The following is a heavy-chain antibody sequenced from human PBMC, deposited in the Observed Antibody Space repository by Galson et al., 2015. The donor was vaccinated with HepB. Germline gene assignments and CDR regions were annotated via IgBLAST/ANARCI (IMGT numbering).Heavy chain of an antibody. D-gene: IGHD6-19*01. CDR2: IYSGGGT. CDR3: VRDSSGWYFDH. Sequence: SLRLSCAASGFTVSSNYMSWVRQAPGKGLEWVSLIYSGGGTDYADSVKGRFTVSRDSSKNTLYLQMNSLRVEDTAVYYCVRDSSGWYFDHWGQGTLVTVSS. V-gene: IGHV3-53*01. J-gene: IGHJ4*02. CDR1: GFTVSSNY.